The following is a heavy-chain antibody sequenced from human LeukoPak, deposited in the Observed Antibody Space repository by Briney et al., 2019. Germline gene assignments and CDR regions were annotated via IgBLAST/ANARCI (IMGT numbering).Heavy chain of an antibody. Sequence: ASVKVSCKASGYTFTGYYIHWVRQAPGQGLEWLGWINPNSGATSYAQKFQGRVTMTRDTSISTAYVEVSRLRFDDTAVYFCARPSYGFWSGPLDIWGQGQWSPSLQ. CDR2: INPNSGAT. D-gene: IGHD3/OR15-3a*01. V-gene: IGHV1-2*02. J-gene: IGHJ3*02. CDR1: GYTFTGYY. CDR3: ARPSYGFWSGPLDI.